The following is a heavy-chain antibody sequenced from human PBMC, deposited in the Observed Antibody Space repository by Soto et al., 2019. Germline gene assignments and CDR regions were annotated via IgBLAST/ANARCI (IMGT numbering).Heavy chain of an antibody. Sequence: QVKLVQSGAEVKKPGTSMKVSCKASGYTFGTSGISWIRRAPGQGLEWMGWISAYNGNTNYEQKHQDRLTMNTDISTNTTNLELRSLRSDDTAVYYVAGAGHYYDCSGYANWGQGTLVTVSS. D-gene: IGHD3-22*01. V-gene: IGHV1-18*01. CDR3: AGAGHYYDCSGYAN. CDR2: ISAYNGNT. J-gene: IGHJ4*02. CDR1: GYTFGTSG.